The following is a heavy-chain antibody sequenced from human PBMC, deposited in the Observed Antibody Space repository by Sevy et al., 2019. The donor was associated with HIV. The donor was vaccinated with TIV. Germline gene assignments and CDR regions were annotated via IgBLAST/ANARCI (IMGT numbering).Heavy chain of an antibody. V-gene: IGHV4-39*01. CDR3: ARGYEGGYYYGSGSYPGNWFDP. D-gene: IGHD3-10*01. Sequence: SETLSLTCTVSGGSISSSSYYWGWIRQPPGKGLEWIGSIYYSGSTYYNPSLKRRVTISVDTCKNQFSLKLSSVTAADTAVYYCARGYEGGYYYGSGSYPGNWFDPWGQGTLVTVSS. CDR2: IYYSGST. J-gene: IGHJ5*02. CDR1: GGSISSSSYY.